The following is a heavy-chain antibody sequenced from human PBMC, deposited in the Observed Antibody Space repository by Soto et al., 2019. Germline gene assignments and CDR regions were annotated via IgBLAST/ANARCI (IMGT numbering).Heavy chain of an antibody. Sequence: GGSLRLSCAASGFTFSSYGMHWVRQAPGKGLEWVAVISYDGSNKYYADSVKGRFTISRDNSKNTLYLQMNSLRAEDTAVYYCASHPVGANDYWGQGTLVTVSS. V-gene: IGHV3-30*03. CDR2: ISYDGSNK. CDR1: GFTFSSYG. CDR3: ASHPVGANDY. D-gene: IGHD1-26*01. J-gene: IGHJ4*02.